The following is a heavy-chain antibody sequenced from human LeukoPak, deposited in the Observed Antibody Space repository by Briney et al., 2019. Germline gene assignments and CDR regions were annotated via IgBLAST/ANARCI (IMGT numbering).Heavy chain of an antibody. Sequence: PSETLSLTCTVSGGSISSYYWSWLRQPPGKGLEWIGYIYYSGSTNYNPSLKSRVTISVDTSKNQFSLKLSSVTAADTAVYYCARDEFSRHWFDPWGQGTLVTVSS. J-gene: IGHJ5*02. CDR2: IYYSGST. CDR3: ARDEFSRHWFDP. CDR1: GGSISSYY. V-gene: IGHV4-59*01. D-gene: IGHD6-6*01.